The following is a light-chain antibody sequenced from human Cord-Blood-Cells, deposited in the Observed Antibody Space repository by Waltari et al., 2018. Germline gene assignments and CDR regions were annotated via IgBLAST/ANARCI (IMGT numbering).Light chain of an antibody. Sequence: QSALTQPPSVSGSPGQLVTISCTGTSSDVGSYNSVSWYQQPPGTAPKLMIYEVSNRPSGVPDRFSGSKSGNTASLTISGLQAEDEADYYCSSYTSSSTWVFGGGTKLTVL. CDR1: SSDVGSYNS. J-gene: IGLJ3*02. CDR2: EVS. V-gene: IGLV2-18*02. CDR3: SSYTSSSTWV.